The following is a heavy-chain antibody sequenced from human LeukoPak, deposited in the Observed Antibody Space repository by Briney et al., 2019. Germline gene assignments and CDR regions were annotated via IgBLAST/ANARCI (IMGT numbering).Heavy chain of an antibody. D-gene: IGHD5-18*01. Sequence: RGESLKISCKGFGYSFTNNWIGWVRRMPGKGLDWMGIINPADSDTRYSPSFQGQVTISADKSISTAYLQWSSLKASDTAVYYCTRGWIQLFHKWFDPWGQGTLVTVSS. CDR1: GYSFTNNW. CDR2: INPADSDT. V-gene: IGHV5-51*01. CDR3: TRGWIQLFHKWFDP. J-gene: IGHJ5*02.